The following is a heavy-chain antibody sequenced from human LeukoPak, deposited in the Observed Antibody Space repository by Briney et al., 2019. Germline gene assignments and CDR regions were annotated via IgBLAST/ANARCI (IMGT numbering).Heavy chain of an antibody. CDR1: GYTFTSYA. V-gene: IGHV1-3*01. J-gene: IGHJ6*04. Sequence: ASVKVSCKASGYTFTSYAMHWVRQDPGQSLEWMGWINAGNGNTKYSQKFQGRVTITRDTSASTAYMELSSLRSEDTAVYYCARVESYYYGMDVWGKGTTVTVSS. D-gene: IGHD5-24*01. CDR3: ARVESYYYGMDV. CDR2: INAGNGNT.